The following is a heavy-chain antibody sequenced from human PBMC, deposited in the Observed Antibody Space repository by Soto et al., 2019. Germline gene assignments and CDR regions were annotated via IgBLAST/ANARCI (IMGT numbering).Heavy chain of an antibody. V-gene: IGHV4-34*01. CDR2: INHSGST. Sequence: SETLSLTCAVYGGSFSGYYWSWIRQPPGKGLEWIGEINHSGSTNYNPSLKSRVTISVDTSKNQFSLKLSSVTAADTAVYYCARGTLWADYWGQGTLVTVSS. D-gene: IGHD3-16*01. J-gene: IGHJ4*02. CDR1: GGSFSGYY. CDR3: ARGTLWADY.